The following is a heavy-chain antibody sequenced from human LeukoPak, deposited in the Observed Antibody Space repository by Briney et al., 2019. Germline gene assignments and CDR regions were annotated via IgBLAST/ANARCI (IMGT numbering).Heavy chain of an antibody. CDR3: ASGRPYYCGSGSYSFDY. CDR1: GGTFSSYA. V-gene: IGHV1-69*06. J-gene: IGHJ4*02. CDR2: IIPIFGTA. D-gene: IGHD3-10*01. Sequence: SVKVSCKASGGTFSSYAISWVRQAPGQGLEWMGGIIPIFGTANYAQKFQGRVTITADKSTSTAYMELSSLRSEDTAVYYCASGRPYYCGSGSYSFDYWGQGTLVTVSS.